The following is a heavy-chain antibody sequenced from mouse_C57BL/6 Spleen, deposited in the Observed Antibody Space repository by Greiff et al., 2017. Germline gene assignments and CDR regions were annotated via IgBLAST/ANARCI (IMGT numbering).Heavy chain of an antibody. CDR3: ARKRDWDYFDY. J-gene: IGHJ2*01. CDR2: IDPSDSYT. D-gene: IGHD4-1*01. CDR1: GYTFTSYW. Sequence: VQLQQPGAELVKPGASVKMSCKASGYTFTSYWMTWVKQRPGQGLEWIGEIDPSDSYTNYNQKFKGKATFTVDTSSSTAYMHLSSLTSEDSAVYYCARKRDWDYFDYWGQGTTLTVSS. V-gene: IGHV1-50*01.